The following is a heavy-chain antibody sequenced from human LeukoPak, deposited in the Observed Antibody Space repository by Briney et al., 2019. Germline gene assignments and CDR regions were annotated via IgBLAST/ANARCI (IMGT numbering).Heavy chain of an antibody. D-gene: IGHD2-2*02. CDR1: GYTFTSYG. CDR3: ARCRTSIVVVPAAIPQNFDY. V-gene: IGHV1-18*01. Sequence: ASVKVSCKASGYTFTSYGISWVRQAPGQGLEWMGWISAHNGNTNYAQKLQGRVTMTTDTSTSTAYMELRSLRSDDTAVYYCARCRTSIVVVPAAIPQNFDYWGQGTLVTVSS. CDR2: ISAHNGNT. J-gene: IGHJ4*02.